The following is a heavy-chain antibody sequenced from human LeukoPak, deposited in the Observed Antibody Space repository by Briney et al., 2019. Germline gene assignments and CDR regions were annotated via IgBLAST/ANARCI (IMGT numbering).Heavy chain of an antibody. CDR1: GYTFSSYA. J-gene: IGHJ2*01. CDR2: ISGSGGST. V-gene: IGHV3-23*01. Sequence: GGSLRVSCAASGYTFSSYAMSWVRQAPGKGLEWVSAISGSGGSTYYADSVKGRFTISRDNSKNTLYLQMNSLRAEDTAVYYCAKPLGGSYFYWYFDLWGRGTLVTVSS. CDR3: AKPLGGSYFYWYFDL. D-gene: IGHD1-26*01.